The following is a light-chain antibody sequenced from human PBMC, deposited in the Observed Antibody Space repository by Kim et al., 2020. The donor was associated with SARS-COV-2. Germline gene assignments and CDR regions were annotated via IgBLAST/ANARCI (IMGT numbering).Light chain of an antibody. Sequence: PGKTARITCGGNNIGSKSVHWYQQKPGQAPVLVIYYDSDRPSGIPERFSGSNSGNTATLTISRVEAGDEADYYCQVWDTGSDQSVFGTGTKVTVL. CDR1: NIGSKS. CDR2: YDS. J-gene: IGLJ1*01. CDR3: QVWDTGSDQSV. V-gene: IGLV3-21*04.